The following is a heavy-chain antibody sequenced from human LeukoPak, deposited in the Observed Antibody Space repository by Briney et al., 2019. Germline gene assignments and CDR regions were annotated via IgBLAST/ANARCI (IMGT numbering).Heavy chain of an antibody. V-gene: IGHV4-59*11. D-gene: IGHD6-13*01. CDR1: GGSIKGHY. CDR3: ASRPADSTWYGVFDY. CDR2: DFNGGIT. Sequence: SETLSLTCTVSGGSIKGHYWSWIRQPPGKGLEWIGYDFNGGITSYNPSLKSRVTMSVDTSRDQFSLRLSSVTAADTAIYYCASRPADSTWYGVFDYWSQGTLVTVSS. J-gene: IGHJ4*02.